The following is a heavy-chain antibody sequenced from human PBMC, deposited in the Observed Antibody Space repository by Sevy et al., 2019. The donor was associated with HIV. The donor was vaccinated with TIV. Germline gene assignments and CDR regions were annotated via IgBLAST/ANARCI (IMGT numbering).Heavy chain of an antibody. CDR2: IYHSGST. J-gene: IGHJ4*02. D-gene: IGHD4-17*01. CDR3: RTTVTTATFDY. CDR1: AYSISSGYY. Sequence: SETLSLTCAVSAYSISSGYYWGWIRQPPGKGLEWIGSIYHSGSTYYNPSLKSRVTISVDTSKNQFSLKLSSVTAADTAVYYCRTTVTTATFDYWGQGTLVTVSS. V-gene: IGHV4-38-2*01.